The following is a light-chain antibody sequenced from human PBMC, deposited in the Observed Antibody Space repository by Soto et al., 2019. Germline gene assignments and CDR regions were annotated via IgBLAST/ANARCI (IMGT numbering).Light chain of an antibody. CDR2: GAS. J-gene: IGKJ1*01. CDR1: QSVSSSY. Sequence: EIVLTQSPGTLSLSPGERATLSCRASQSVSSSYFAWYQQRFGQAPRLLIYGASSRATGIPDRFSGSGSGTDFTLTISRLEPADFAVYHCQQYGSSSWTFGQGTKVEIK. V-gene: IGKV3-20*01. CDR3: QQYGSSSWT.